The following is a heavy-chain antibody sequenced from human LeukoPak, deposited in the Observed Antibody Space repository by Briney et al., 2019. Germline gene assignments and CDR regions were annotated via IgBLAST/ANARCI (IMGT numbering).Heavy chain of an antibody. D-gene: IGHD5-24*01. CDR2: ISPRGGST. CDR1: GYTFTSNY. J-gene: IGHJ5*02. CDR3: ARDNSVRDEAWWFNL. Sequence: ASVKVSCKAFGYTFTSNYMHWVRQAPGQGPEWMGVISPRGGSTTYAQKFQGRVTLTRDMSTSTDYLELSSLRSEDTAVYYCARDNSVRDEAWWFNLWGQGTLVTVSS. V-gene: IGHV1-46*01.